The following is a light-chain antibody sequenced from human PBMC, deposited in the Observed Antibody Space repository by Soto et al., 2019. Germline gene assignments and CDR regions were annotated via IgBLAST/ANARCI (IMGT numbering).Light chain of an antibody. CDR1: SGHSNYA. Sequence: QPVLTQSPSASASLGPSVKLTCTLSSGHSNYAIAWHQQQPEKGPRYLMKVNSGGSHIKGDGIPDRFSGSSSGAERYLFISSLQSEDEADYYCQTWGTGSAIVVFGGGTQLTVL. J-gene: IGLJ7*01. V-gene: IGLV4-69*01. CDR3: QTWGTGSAIVV. CDR2: VNSGGSH.